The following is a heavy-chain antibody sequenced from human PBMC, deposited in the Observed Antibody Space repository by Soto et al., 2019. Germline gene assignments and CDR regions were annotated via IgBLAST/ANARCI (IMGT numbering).Heavy chain of an antibody. D-gene: IGHD6-13*01. CDR3: VRVFSRSWYCYYFDY. V-gene: IGHV1-18*01. CDR1: GYTFTSYG. CDR2: ISAYNGKT. Sequence: VQLVQSGAEVPKPGASVKVSCKASGYTFTSYGISWVRQAPGQGLEWRGWISAYNGKTNYAQMLQGRVTMTTDTSTSTAYMELRSLRSYYTAVYYCVRVFSRSWYCYYFDYWGQGTLVSVSS. J-gene: IGHJ4*02.